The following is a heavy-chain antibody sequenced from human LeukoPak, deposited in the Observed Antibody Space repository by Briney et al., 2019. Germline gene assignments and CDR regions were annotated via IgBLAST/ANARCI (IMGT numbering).Heavy chain of an antibody. CDR1: GFTFSSYA. Sequence: PGGSLRLSCAASGFTFSSYAMSWVRQAPGKGLEWVSAISGSGGSTYYADSVKGRFTISRDNSKNALYLQMNSLRAEDTAVYYCAKDYYGSGSYRYWGQGTLVTVSS. CDR2: ISGSGGST. V-gene: IGHV3-23*01. CDR3: AKDYYGSGSYRY. D-gene: IGHD3-10*01. J-gene: IGHJ4*02.